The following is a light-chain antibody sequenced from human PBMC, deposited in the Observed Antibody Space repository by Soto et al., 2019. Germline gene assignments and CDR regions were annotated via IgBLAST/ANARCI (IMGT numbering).Light chain of an antibody. CDR2: GAS. Sequence: EIVLTQSPGTLSLSPGEGATLSCRASQSINSFLAWYQQRRGQAPRLLIHGASNRATGIPDRFSGSGSGPDFTLTISRLEPEDFAVYYCQQYGGSTRTFGQGTKVDIX. J-gene: IGKJ1*01. V-gene: IGKV3-20*01. CDR3: QQYGGSTRT. CDR1: QSINSF.